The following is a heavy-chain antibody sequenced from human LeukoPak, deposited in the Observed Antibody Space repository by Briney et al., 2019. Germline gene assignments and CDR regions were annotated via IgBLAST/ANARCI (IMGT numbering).Heavy chain of an antibody. CDR3: AGIVVINPNWFDP. D-gene: IGHD3-22*01. J-gene: IGHJ5*02. Sequence: ASVKVSCKASGGTFSSYAISWVRQALGQGLEWMGRIIPILGIANYAQKFQGRVTITADKSTSTAYMELSSLRSEDTAVYYCAGIVVINPNWFDPWGQGTLVTVSS. CDR2: IIPILGIA. CDR1: GGTFSSYA. V-gene: IGHV1-69*04.